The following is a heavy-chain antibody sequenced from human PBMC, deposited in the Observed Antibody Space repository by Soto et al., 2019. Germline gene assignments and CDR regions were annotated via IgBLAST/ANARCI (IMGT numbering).Heavy chain of an antibody. V-gene: IGHV1-2*02. D-gene: IGHD1-20*01. CDR2: INPNNSDT. CDR1: GYTFTGYY. J-gene: IGHJ6*02. CDR3: VRARCDVPYIMDV. Sequence: ASVNISCKASGYTFTGYYMHWVRQAPGQGLEWMGWINPNNSDTNYAKKFQGRVTLTRDTSISTGYMELSSLRSDDTAVFYCVRARCDVPYIMDVWGHGTTVIVS.